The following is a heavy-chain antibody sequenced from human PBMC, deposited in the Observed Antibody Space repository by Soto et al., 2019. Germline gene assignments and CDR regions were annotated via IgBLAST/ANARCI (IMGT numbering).Heavy chain of an antibody. CDR2: ISSNGGST. Sequence: PGGSLRLSCSASGFTFSSYAMHWVRQAPGKGLEYVSAISSNGGSTYYADSVKGRFTISRDNSKNTLYLQMNSLRAEDTAVYYCAYERSKRWLRVFDYWGQGTLVTVSS. V-gene: IGHV3-64*04. D-gene: IGHD5-12*01. J-gene: IGHJ4*02. CDR3: AYERSKRWLRVFDY. CDR1: GFTFSSYA.